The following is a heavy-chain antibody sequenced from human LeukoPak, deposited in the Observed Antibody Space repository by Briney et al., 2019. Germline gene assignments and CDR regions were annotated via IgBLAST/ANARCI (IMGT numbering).Heavy chain of an antibody. Sequence: PSETLSLTCTVSGGSIGSYYWSWLRQPPGKGLEWIGYIYYSGSTNYNPSLKSRVTISVDTSKNQFSLKLSSVTAADTAVYYCARDQGSSRGNWFDPWGQGTLVTVSS. J-gene: IGHJ5*02. CDR1: GGSIGSYY. D-gene: IGHD6-13*01. CDR3: ARDQGSSRGNWFDP. CDR2: IYYSGST. V-gene: IGHV4-59*01.